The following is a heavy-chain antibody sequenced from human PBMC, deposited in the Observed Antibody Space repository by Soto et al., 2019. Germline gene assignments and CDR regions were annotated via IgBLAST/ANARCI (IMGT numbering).Heavy chain of an antibody. CDR1: GFTFSSYA. J-gene: IGHJ4*02. D-gene: IGHD3-22*01. CDR3: AKSNYYDSSGLEPYYFDY. V-gene: IGHV3-23*01. Sequence: GGSLRLSCAASGFTFSSYAMSWVRQAPGKGLEWVSAISGSGGSTYYADSVKGRFTISRDNSKNTLYLQMNSLRAEDTAVYYCAKSNYYDSSGLEPYYFDYWGQGTLVTVSS. CDR2: ISGSGGST.